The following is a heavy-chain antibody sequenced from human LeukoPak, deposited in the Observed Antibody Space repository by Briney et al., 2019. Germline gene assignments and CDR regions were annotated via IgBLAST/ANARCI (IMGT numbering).Heavy chain of an antibody. V-gene: IGHV3-7*01. CDR2: IKQDGSEK. J-gene: IGHJ4*02. D-gene: IGHD3-10*01. CDR1: GFTFSSYW. CDR3: ARAGRGYVNY. Sequence: GGPLRLSCAASGFTFSSYWMSWVRQAPGKVLEWVANIKQDGSEKYYVDSVKGRFTISRDNAKNSQYLQMNSLRAEDTAVYYCARAGRGYVNYWGQGTLVTVSS.